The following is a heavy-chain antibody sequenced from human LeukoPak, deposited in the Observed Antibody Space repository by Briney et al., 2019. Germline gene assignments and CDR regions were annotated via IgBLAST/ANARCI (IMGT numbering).Heavy chain of an antibody. J-gene: IGHJ4*02. D-gene: IGHD5-24*01. CDR1: GFTFSSYW. V-gene: IGHV3-7*01. CDR2: INQDGNAK. Sequence: GSLRLSCAASGFTFSSYWMSWVRQAPGVGLEWVATINQDGNAKYYVDSVKGRFAISRDNTKNSLSLQMSSLRDEDSGIYYCATHNYWRKDYWGQGTLVTVSS. CDR3: ATHNYWRKDY.